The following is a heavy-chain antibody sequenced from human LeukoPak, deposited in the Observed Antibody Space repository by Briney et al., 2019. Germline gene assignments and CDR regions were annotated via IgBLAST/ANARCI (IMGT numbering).Heavy chain of an antibody. D-gene: IGHD3-22*01. V-gene: IGHV3-53*01. Sequence: SGGSLRLSCATSGPTVRSNYMTWVRQAPGKGLEWVSFIYTDDRTYYADSVKGRFTISRDNSKNTLYLHMNGLRAEDTALYYCARDRYDDSGYYEYWGQGTLVTVSS. J-gene: IGHJ4*02. CDR3: ARDRYDDSGYYEY. CDR1: GPTVRSNY. CDR2: IYTDDRT.